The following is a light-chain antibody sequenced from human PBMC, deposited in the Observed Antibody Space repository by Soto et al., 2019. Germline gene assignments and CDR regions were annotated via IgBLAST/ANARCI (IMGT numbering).Light chain of an antibody. Sequence: DIPMTQSPATLSASVGDRVTITCRASENIDSYLAWYQQKPGKAPKPLIYKASSLDSGVPSRFSGSGSGTEFTLTISSLQPDDVATYYCQQYANSYFTFGPGTTVD. J-gene: IGKJ3*01. CDR1: ENIDSY. V-gene: IGKV1-5*03. CDR3: QQYANSYFT. CDR2: KAS.